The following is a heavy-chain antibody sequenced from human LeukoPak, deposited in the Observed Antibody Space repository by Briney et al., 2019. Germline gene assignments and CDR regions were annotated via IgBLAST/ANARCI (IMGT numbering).Heavy chain of an antibody. J-gene: IGHJ4*02. CDR3: ARRTTVTTGFDY. V-gene: IGHV1-8*01. CDR2: MNPNSGNT. Sequence: GASVKVSCKASGYTFTSYDINWVRQATGQGLEWMGWMNPNSGNTNYAQKFQGRVTMTRDTSTSTVYMELSSLRSEDTAVYYCARRTTVTTGFDYWGQGTLVTVSS. D-gene: IGHD4-17*01. CDR1: GYTFTSYD.